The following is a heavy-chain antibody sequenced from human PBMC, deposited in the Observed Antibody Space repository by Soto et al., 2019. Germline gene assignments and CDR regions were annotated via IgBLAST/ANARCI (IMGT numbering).Heavy chain of an antibody. V-gene: IGHV4-38-2*01. CDR2: IYHSGST. CDR1: GYSISSGYY. Sequence: SETLSLTCAVSGYSISSGYYWGWIRQPPGKGLEWIGSIYHSGSTYYNPSLKSRVTISVDTSKNQFSLKLSSVTAADTAVYYCARRNSFGVVIGEDAFDIWGQGTMVTVSS. D-gene: IGHD3-3*01. J-gene: IGHJ3*02. CDR3: ARRNSFGVVIGEDAFDI.